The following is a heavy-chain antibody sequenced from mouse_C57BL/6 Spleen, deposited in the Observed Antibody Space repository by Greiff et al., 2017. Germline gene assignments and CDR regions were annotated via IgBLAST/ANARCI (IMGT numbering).Heavy chain of an antibody. J-gene: IGHJ2*01. CDR3: AIPHYYGSSSYYFDY. D-gene: IGHD1-1*01. V-gene: IGHV1-82*01. CDR2: IYPGAGDT. CDR1: GYAFSSSW. Sequence: QVHVQQSGPELVKPGASVKFSCKASGYAFSSSWMNWVKQRPGQGLEWIGRIYPGAGDTNYNGKFKGKATITADKSSSTAYMQLSSLTSEDSAVYFCAIPHYYGSSSYYFDYWGQGTTLTVAS.